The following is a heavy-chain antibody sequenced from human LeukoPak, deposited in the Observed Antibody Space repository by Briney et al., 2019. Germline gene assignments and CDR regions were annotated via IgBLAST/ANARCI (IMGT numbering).Heavy chain of an antibody. J-gene: IGHJ1*01. Sequence: ASVKVSCKASGYTFTGYYMHWVRQAPGQGLEWMGWINPNSGGTNYAHKFQGRVILTADKSTSTAYMELTSLRSEDTAVYYCAMLGVIPDWGQGTLITVSS. D-gene: IGHD2-21*01. V-gene: IGHV1-2*02. CDR2: INPNSGGT. CDR3: AMLGVIPD. CDR1: GYTFTGYY.